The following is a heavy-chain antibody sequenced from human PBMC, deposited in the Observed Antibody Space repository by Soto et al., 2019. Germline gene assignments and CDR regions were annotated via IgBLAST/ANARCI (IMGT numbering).Heavy chain of an antibody. CDR2: IYYSGST. V-gene: IGHV4-59*01. J-gene: IGHJ6*03. CDR3: ARRIAAVVVRSYHYYMDV. D-gene: IGHD6-13*01. CDR1: GGSISSNY. Sequence: SETLSLTCTVSGGSISSNYWSWIRQPPGKGLEWIGYIYYSGSTNYNPSLKSRVTISVDTSKNQFSLKLSSVTAADTAVYYCARRIAAVVVRSYHYYMDVWGKGTTVTVSS.